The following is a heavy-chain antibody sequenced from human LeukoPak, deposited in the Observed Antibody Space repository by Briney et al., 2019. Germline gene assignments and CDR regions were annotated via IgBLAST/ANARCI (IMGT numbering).Heavy chain of an antibody. CDR1: GFTFSSYA. CDR3: ARERAGYFDY. J-gene: IGHJ4*02. V-gene: IGHV3-30-3*01. Sequence: GRSLRLSCAASGFTFSSYAMHWVRQAPGKGLEWVAVVSYDGSNKDYADSVKGRFTISRDNSKNTLYLQMNSLRAEDTAVYYCARERAGYFDYWGQGTLVTVSS. D-gene: IGHD6-13*01. CDR2: VSYDGSNK.